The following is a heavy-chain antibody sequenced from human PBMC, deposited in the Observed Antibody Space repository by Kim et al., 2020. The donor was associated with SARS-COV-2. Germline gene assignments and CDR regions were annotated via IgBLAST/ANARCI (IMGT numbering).Heavy chain of an antibody. D-gene: IGHD4-17*01. J-gene: IGHJ4*02. Sequence: GGSLRLSCAASGFTFDDYGMSWVRQAPGKGLEWVSGINCNGGSTGYADSVKGRFTISRDNAKNSLYLQMNSLRAEDTALYHCARGGYGDYVLDFWGQGTLVTVSS. CDR3: ARGGYGDYVLDF. CDR2: INCNGGST. CDR1: GFTFDDYG. V-gene: IGHV3-20*01.